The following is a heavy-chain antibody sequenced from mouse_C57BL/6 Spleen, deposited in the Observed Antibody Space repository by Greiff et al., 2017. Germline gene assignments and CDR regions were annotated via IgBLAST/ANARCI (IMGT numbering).Heavy chain of an antibody. J-gene: IGHJ2*01. CDR2: IDPENGDT. CDR1: GFNIKDDY. D-gene: IGHD1-1*01. CDR3: TTTVFDY. Sequence: EVQLQQSGAELVRPGASVKLSCTASGFNIKDDYMHWVKQRPEQGLEWIGWIDPENGDTEYASKFQGKATITADTPSNTAYLQLSSLTSEDTAVYYCTTTVFDYWGQGTTLTVSS. V-gene: IGHV14-4*01.